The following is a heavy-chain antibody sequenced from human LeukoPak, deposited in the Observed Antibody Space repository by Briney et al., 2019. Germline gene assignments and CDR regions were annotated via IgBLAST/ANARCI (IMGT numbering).Heavy chain of an antibody. CDR2: INSDGSST. V-gene: IGHV3-74*01. D-gene: IGHD3-22*01. CDR1: GFTFSSYW. Sequence: GGSLRLSCAASGFTFSSYWMHWVRQAPGKGLVWVSRINSDGSSTSYADSVKGRFTISRDNAKNTLYLQMNSLRAEDTAVYYCARENQIVVVEFHFDYWGQGTLVTVSS. CDR3: ARENQIVVVEFHFDY. J-gene: IGHJ4*02.